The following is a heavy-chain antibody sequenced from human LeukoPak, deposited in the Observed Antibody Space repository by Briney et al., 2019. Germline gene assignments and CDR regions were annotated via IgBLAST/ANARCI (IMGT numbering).Heavy chain of an antibody. CDR2: INHSGST. J-gene: IGHJ4*02. CDR1: GGSFSGYY. D-gene: IGHD3-10*01. Sequence: SETLSLTCAVYGGSFSGYYWSWIRQPPGKGLEWIGEINHSGSTNYNPSLKSRVTISVDTSKNQFSLKLSSVTAADTAVYYCARSMVRGVIYYFDYWGQGTLVTVSS. CDR3: ARSMVRGVIYYFDY. V-gene: IGHV4-34*01.